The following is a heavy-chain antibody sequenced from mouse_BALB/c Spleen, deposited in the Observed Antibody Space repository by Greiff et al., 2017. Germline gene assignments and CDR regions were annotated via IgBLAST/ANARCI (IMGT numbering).Heavy chain of an antibody. CDR2: INPSTGYT. CDR3: ARYRYDYAMDY. CDR1: GYTFTSYW. J-gene: IGHJ4*01. D-gene: IGHD2-14*01. V-gene: IGHV1-4*01. Sequence: QVQLQQSGAELVRPGASVKMSCKASGYTFTSYWMHWVKQRPGQGLEWIGYINPSTGYTEYNQKFKDKATLTADKSSSTAYMQLSSLTSEDSAVYYCARYRYDYAMDYWGQGTSVTVSS.